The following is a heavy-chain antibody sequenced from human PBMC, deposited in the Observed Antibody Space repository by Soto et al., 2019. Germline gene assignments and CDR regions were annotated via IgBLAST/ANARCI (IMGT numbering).Heavy chain of an antibody. CDR2: ISAYNGNT. CDR1: CYTITSYG. Sequence: ASVKVSCKASCYTITSYGISWVRQDHGQGLEWMGWISAYNGNTNYAQKLQGRVTMTTDTSTSTAYMELRSLRSDDTAVYYCARDSGSYCSGGSCPANDAFDIWGQGTMVTVSS. V-gene: IGHV1-18*01. J-gene: IGHJ3*02. D-gene: IGHD2-15*01. CDR3: ARDSGSYCSGGSCPANDAFDI.